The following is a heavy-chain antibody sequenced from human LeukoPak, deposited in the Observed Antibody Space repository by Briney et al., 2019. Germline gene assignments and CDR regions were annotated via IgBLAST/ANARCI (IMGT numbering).Heavy chain of an antibody. V-gene: IGHV3-30*03. CDR2: ISFDGSDK. CDR1: GFTFSSYG. CDR3: ARSPSLLWFGAAAFLDY. Sequence: GRSLRLSCAASGFTFSSYGLHWVRQAPGKGLEWVAVISFDGSDKYYADSVKGRFTISRDNSKNTLYLQMNNLRADDTAVYYCARSPSLLWFGAAAFLDYWGQGALVTVSS. J-gene: IGHJ4*02. D-gene: IGHD3-10*01.